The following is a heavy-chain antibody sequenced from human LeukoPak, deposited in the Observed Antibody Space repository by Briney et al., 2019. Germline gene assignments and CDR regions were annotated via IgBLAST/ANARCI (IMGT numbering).Heavy chain of an antibody. V-gene: IGHV3-23*01. Sequence: GGSLRLSCAASGFTFSSYAMSWVRQAPGKGLEWVSVISGGSGGSTYYADSVKGRFTISRDNSNNTLYLQMNSLRAEDTAVYYCAKDKVYYGSGSMDVWGKGTTVTVSS. CDR2: ISGGSGGST. CDR1: GFTFSSYA. CDR3: AKDKVYYGSGSMDV. J-gene: IGHJ6*03. D-gene: IGHD3-10*01.